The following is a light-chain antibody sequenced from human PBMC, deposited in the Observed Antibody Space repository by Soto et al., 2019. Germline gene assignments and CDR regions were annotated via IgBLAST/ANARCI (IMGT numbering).Light chain of an antibody. V-gene: IGKV3-20*01. CDR1: QSVSSNY. Sequence: ESVLTQSPGTLSLSPGERATLSCTASQSVSSNYLAWYQQKPGQAPRLLIYGASTMATGIPDRFSGSGSGTDFTFTISRLEPEDFAVYYCQQFGGSSYSFGQGTKLEIK. CDR3: QQFGGSSYS. CDR2: GAS. J-gene: IGKJ2*03.